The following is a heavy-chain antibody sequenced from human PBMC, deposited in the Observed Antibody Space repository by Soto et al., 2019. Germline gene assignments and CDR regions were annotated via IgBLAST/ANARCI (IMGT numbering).Heavy chain of an antibody. J-gene: IGHJ6*02. CDR3: SRDGSTSWYSYDYHGMDV. D-gene: IGHD5-18*01. CDR2: INQDGSEK. V-gene: IGHV3-7*05. CDR1: GFTFRTYW. Sequence: EVQLVESGGGLVQPGGSLRLSCGASGFTFRTYWLSWVRQVPGKGLEWVANINQDGSEKNYVDSVKGRFTNSRDNAKNSLYLQMSSLRAEDTALYYCSRDGSTSWYSYDYHGMDVWGQGTTVTVSS.